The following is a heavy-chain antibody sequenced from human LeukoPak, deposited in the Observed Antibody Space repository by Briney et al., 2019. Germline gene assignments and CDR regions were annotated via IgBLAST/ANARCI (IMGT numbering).Heavy chain of an antibody. Sequence: GGSLRLSCEASGFTFSDYYMKWIRQASGEGLEWVSYISSSGTNKYYRDSVKGRFTISRDNAKNSLFLQMNSLRAEDTAVYYCVREFCSGGTCYNDYWGQGTVVTVSS. V-gene: IGHV3-11*04. CDR2: ISSSGTNK. CDR3: VREFCSGGTCYNDY. D-gene: IGHD2-15*01. J-gene: IGHJ4*02. CDR1: GFTFSDYY.